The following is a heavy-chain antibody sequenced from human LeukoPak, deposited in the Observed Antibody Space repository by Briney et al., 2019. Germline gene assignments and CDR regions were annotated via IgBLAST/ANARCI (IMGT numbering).Heavy chain of an antibody. CDR3: ARDGVVVPASFDP. J-gene: IGHJ5*02. CDR2: ISSSSSYI. Sequence: GGSLRLSCAASGSTFSSYSMNWVRQAPGKGLEWVSSISSSSSYIYYADSVKGRFTISRDNAKNSLYLQMNSLRAEDTAVYYCARDGVVVPASFDPWGQGTLVTVSS. D-gene: IGHD2-2*01. V-gene: IGHV3-21*01. CDR1: GSTFSSYS.